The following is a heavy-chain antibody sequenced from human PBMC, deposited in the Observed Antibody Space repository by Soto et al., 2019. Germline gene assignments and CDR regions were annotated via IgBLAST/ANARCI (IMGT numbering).Heavy chain of an antibody. V-gene: IGHV4-59*01. CDR2: IYYSGST. J-gene: IGHJ6*02. CDR3: ARVPYYYDSSAYYYYYYGMDV. Sequence: SETLSLTCTVSGGSISSYYWSWIRQPPGKGLEWIGYIYYSGSTNYNPSLKSRVTISVDTSKNQFSLKLSSVTAADTAVYYCARVPYYYDSSAYYYYYYGMDVWGQGATVTVSS. D-gene: IGHD3-22*01. CDR1: GGSISSYY.